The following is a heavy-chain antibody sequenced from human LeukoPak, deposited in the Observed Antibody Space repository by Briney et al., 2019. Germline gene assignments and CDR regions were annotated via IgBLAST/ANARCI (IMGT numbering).Heavy chain of an antibody. CDR2: ISGPTT. Sequence: GGSLRLSCAASGFTISTYGMSWVRQAPGKGLEWVSSISGPTTYYADSVKGRFTISRDTSKNSVYLQMNSLRAEDTAVYYCAKSVYHSGNYWGQGTLVTVPS. D-gene: IGHD3-10*01. CDR1: GFTISTYG. CDR3: AKSVYHSGNY. J-gene: IGHJ4*02. V-gene: IGHV3-23*01.